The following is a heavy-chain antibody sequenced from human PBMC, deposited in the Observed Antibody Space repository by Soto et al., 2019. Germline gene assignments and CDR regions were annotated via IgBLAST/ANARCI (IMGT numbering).Heavy chain of an antibody. D-gene: IGHD3-3*01. V-gene: IGHV1-69*06. CDR1: GGTFSSYA. CDR3: ARDKCITIFKRTHDYYGMDV. Sequence: QVQLVQSGAEVKKPGSSVKVSCKASGGTFSSYAISWVRQAPGQGLEWMGGIIPIFGTANYAQKFQGRVTINADKSTSTAYMELSSLRSEDTAVYYCARDKCITIFKRTHDYYGMDVWGQGTTVTVSS. CDR2: IIPIFGTA. J-gene: IGHJ6*02.